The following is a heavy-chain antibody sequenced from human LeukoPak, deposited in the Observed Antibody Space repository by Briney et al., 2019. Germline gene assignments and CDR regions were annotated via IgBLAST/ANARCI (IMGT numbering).Heavy chain of an antibody. CDR2: IIPILGIA. Sequence: SVKVSCKASGGTFSSYAMSGVRQAPGKGLEWMGRIIPILGIASYAQKFQGRVTITADNSTSTAYMELSSLTSEETAVYYCARVSLDGYNWGRFDYWGQGTLVTVSS. D-gene: IGHD5-24*01. CDR3: ARVSLDGYNWGRFDY. CDR1: GGTFSSYA. J-gene: IGHJ4*02. V-gene: IGHV1-69*04.